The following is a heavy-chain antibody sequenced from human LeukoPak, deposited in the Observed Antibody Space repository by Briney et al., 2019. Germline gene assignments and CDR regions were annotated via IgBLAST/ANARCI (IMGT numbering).Heavy chain of an antibody. CDR3: ATHTGGDSYVLFDY. D-gene: IGHD5-18*01. CDR2: ISSGSSTI. J-gene: IGHJ4*02. V-gene: IGHV3-48*04. Sequence: GSLRLSCTASGFTFTGCSLNWVRPAPGKGLAWISYISSGSSTIHYAESVKGRFSISRDNAKNSLYLQMNSLRAEDTAVYYCATHTGGDSYVLFDYWGQGTLVTVSS. CDR1: GFTFTGCS.